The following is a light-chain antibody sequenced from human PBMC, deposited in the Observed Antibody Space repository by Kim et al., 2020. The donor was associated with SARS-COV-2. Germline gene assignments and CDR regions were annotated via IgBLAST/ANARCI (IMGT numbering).Light chain of an antibody. CDR3: SSYAGSNNLV. J-gene: IGLJ1*01. Sequence: QSVTTPCTGTSPDIGGSDYVAWYQQHPGKAPKLIIYEVKWRPSGVSDRFSGSKSAYMASLTISGLQADDEADYYCSSYAGSNNLVFGTGTKVTVL. CDR1: SPDIGGSDY. CDR2: EVK. V-gene: IGLV2-8*01.